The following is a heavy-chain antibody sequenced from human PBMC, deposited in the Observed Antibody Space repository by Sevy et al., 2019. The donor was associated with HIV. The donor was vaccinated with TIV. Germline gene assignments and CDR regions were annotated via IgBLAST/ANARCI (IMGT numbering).Heavy chain of an antibody. D-gene: IGHD3-3*01. V-gene: IGHV3-43*01. Sequence: GGSLRLSCAASGFTFDDYTMHWVRQVPGKGLEWVSLISWDGGSTYYADSVKGRFTISRDNSKNSLYLQVNSLRTEDTALYYCAKDMSPYDFWSGYNDYYYYGMDVWGQGTTVTVSS. CDR1: GFTFDDYT. CDR3: AKDMSPYDFWSGYNDYYYYGMDV. J-gene: IGHJ6*02. CDR2: ISWDGGST.